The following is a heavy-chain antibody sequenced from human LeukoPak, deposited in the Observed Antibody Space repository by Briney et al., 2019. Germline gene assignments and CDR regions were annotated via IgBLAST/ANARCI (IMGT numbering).Heavy chain of an antibody. CDR1: GFTLSDYA. D-gene: IGHD1-26*01. V-gene: IGHV3-72*01. CDR3: ARRIAGADPASDV. Sequence: PGGSLRLSCAASGFTLSDYAMDWVRQAPGKGLEWLGRSRGKANSYTTEYAASVQGRFSISRDDSKNSLDLQMTSLRTDDTAVYYCARRIAGADPASDVWGQGTMVTVSS. CDR2: SRGKANSYTT. J-gene: IGHJ3*01.